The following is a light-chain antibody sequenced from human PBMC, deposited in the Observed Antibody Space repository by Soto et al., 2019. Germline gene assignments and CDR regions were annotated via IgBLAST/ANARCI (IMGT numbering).Light chain of an antibody. J-gene: IGKJ5*01. CDR3: QQYYDYRHT. Sequence: GERVTVTCRASQSIRSWLAWYQQKPGKAPTVLIYDASSLESGVPSRFSGSGSGTEFTLTINSLQPDDFATYYCQQYYDYRHTFGQGTLLEIK. CDR1: QSIRSW. V-gene: IGKV1-5*01. CDR2: DAS.